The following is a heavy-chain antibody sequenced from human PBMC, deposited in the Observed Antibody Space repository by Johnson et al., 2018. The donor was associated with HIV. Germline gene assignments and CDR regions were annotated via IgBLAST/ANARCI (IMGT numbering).Heavy chain of an antibody. CDR1: GFTFDDYG. V-gene: IGHV3-20*04. D-gene: IGHD5-12*01. CDR2: INWNGGST. Sequence: VQLVESGGGVVRPGGSLRLSCAASGFTFDDYGMNWVRQAPGKGLEWVSSINWNGGSTAYADSVKGRFTISRDKSKDTLYLQMSSLRAEDTAVYYCAKGRGYDYDALDFWGQGTMVTVSS. J-gene: IGHJ3*01. CDR3: AKGRGYDYDALDF.